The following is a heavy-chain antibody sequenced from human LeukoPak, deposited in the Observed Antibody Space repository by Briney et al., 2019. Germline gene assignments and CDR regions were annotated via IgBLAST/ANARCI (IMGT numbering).Heavy chain of an antibody. CDR2: ISYTGTT. CDR3: ARELAYYYIETGYVLLHWFDP. CDR1: GASVSDRLYY. Sequence: SETLSLTCTVSGASVSDRLYYCAWIRQPPGEGLECMGYISYTGTTNYHPSLQSRVPIPIATSKTVFSLMLNSVSAADTALYCCARELAYYYIETGYVLLHWFDPGGRGTQVTVP. J-gene: IGHJ5*02. V-gene: IGHV4-61*03. D-gene: IGHD3-9*01.